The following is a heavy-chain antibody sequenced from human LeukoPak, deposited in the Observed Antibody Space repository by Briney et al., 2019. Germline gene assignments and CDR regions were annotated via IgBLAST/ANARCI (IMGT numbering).Heavy chain of an antibody. V-gene: IGHV3-74*01. Sequence: GGSLRLSCAASGFTFSTYWMHWVRQAPGKGLVWVSRSNTDVISTSYAASVKGRFAISRDNAKNTLYLQMNSLRADDTAVYYCARASNYFDSGGYSLAFDIWGQGTMVTVSS. D-gene: IGHD3-22*01. J-gene: IGHJ3*02. CDR1: GFTFSTYW. CDR2: SNTDVIST. CDR3: ARASNYFDSGGYSLAFDI.